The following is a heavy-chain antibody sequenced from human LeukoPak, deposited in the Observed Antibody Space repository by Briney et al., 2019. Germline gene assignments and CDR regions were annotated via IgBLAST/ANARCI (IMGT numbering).Heavy chain of an antibody. CDR3: ARVTTGGYYNC. D-gene: IGHD3-22*01. CDR1: GGSISSGSYY. J-gene: IGHJ4*02. V-gene: IGHV4-61*02. CDR2: IYTSGST. Sequence: SQALSLTCTVSGGSISSGSYYWSWIRQPAGKGLEWIGRIYTSGSTNYNPSLKSRVTISVDTSKNQFSLKLSSVTAADTAVYYCARVTTGGYYNCWGQGTLVTVSS.